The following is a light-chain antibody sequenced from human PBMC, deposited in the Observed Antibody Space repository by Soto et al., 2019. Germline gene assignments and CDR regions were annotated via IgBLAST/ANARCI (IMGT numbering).Light chain of an antibody. Sequence: QSALPQPASVSGSPGQSITISCTGTSSDVGGYNYVSWYQQHPGKAPKLMIYDVSNRPSGVSNRFSGSKSGNTASLTISGLQAEEEADYYCIAYTSSSTLYVVFGGGTKLTVL. CDR1: SSDVGGYNY. CDR3: IAYTSSSTLYVV. V-gene: IGLV2-14*01. CDR2: DVS. J-gene: IGLJ2*01.